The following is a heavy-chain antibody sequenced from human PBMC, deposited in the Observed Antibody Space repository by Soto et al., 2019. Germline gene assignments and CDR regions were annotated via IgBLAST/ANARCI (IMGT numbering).Heavy chain of an antibody. CDR3: AGRWGEGRVDY. Sequence: QVQLQESGPGLVKPSGTLSLTCAVSGGSISSSNWWSWVRQPPGKGLQWIGEIYHSGSTNYIPSRKSRVTMSVDKSRNQFSLKLSSVTAADTAVYYCAGRWGEGRVDYWGQGTLVTVSS. J-gene: IGHJ4*02. V-gene: IGHV4-4*02. CDR2: IYHSGST. CDR1: GGSISSSNW. D-gene: IGHD3-10*01.